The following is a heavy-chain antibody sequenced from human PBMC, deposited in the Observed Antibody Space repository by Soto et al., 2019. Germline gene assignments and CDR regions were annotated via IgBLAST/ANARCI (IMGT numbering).Heavy chain of an antibody. J-gene: IGHJ6*02. CDR3: AREGIAVAGHESYYGMDV. Sequence: ASVKVSCKASGGTFSSYAISWVRQAPGQGLEWMGGIIPIFGTANYAQKFQGRVTITADKSTSTAYMELSSLRSEDTAVYYCAREGIAVAGHESYYGMDVWGQGTTVTVSS. CDR2: IIPIFGTA. CDR1: GGTFSSYA. D-gene: IGHD6-19*01. V-gene: IGHV1-69*06.